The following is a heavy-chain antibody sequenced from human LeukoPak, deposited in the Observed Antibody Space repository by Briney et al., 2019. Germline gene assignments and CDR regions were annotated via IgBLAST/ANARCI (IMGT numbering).Heavy chain of an antibody. CDR1: GDFIISTNYY. Sequence: SETLSLTCTVSGDFIISTNYYWGWIRQPPGKGLEWIGHIYYSGATYYNPSLKSRVTISVDTSKNQFSLKLSSVTAADTAVYYCARLVEYGSSSFDYWGQGTLVTVSS. CDR2: IYYSGAT. V-gene: IGHV4-39*01. CDR3: ARLVEYGSSSFDY. J-gene: IGHJ4*02. D-gene: IGHD6-6*01.